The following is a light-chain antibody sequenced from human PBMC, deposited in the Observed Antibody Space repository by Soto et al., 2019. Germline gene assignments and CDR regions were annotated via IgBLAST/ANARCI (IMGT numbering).Light chain of an antibody. CDR3: QSYDSSLSVSV. V-gene: IGLV1-40*01. CDR1: SSNIGAGYD. Sequence: QSVMTQAPSVSGAPGQRVTISCTGSSSNIGAGYDVHWYQQLPGTAPKLLIYGNSNRPSGVPDRFSGSKSGTSASLAITGLQAEDEADYDCQSYDSSLSVSVFGTGTKLTVL. J-gene: IGLJ1*01. CDR2: GNS.